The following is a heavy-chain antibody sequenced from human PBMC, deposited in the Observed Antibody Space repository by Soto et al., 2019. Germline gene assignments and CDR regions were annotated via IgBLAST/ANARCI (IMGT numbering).Heavy chain of an antibody. D-gene: IGHD3-10*01. V-gene: IGHV4-59*08. CDR3: ARQGFGPLHGLVDV. CDR1: GGSISSYY. CDR2: VHHSWGS. J-gene: IGHJ6*02. Sequence: QVQLQESGPGLVKPSETLSLSCTVSGGSISSYYWSWFRQSPGKRMEWIGYVHHSWGSSYNPSLQSRVAISLDTSKSQFSPKVPSVTATDTAVYYCARQGFGPLHGLVDVWGQWTTVTVSS.